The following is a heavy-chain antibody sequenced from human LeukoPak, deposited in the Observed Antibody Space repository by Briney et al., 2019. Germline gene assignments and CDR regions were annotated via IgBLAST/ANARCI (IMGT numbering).Heavy chain of an antibody. J-gene: IGHJ4*02. CDR2: IYSGGST. Sequence: GGSLRLSCAASGFTVSSNYMSWVRQAPGKGLEWVSVIYSGGSTYYADSVKGRFTISRDNSKNTLYLQMNSLRAEDTAVYYCARDRPLKYYYDSSGYYRYPRYFDYWGQGTLVTVSS. CDR1: GFTVSSNY. D-gene: IGHD3-22*01. CDR3: ARDRPLKYYYDSSGYYRYPRYFDY. V-gene: IGHV3-66*01.